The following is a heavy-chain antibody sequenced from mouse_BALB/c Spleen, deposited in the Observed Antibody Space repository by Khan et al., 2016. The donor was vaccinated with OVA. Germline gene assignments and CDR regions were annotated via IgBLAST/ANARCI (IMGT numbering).Heavy chain of an antibody. D-gene: IGHD1-1*01. CDR2: ISYSGST. CDR3: ARQNYCYYAIDY. J-gene: IGHJ4*01. Sequence: EVQLQESGPGLVKPSHSLSLTCTVTGYSITSNYAWNWIRQFPGNRLEWMGYISYSGSTSYNPSLKSRTSITRDTSTNPFFLQLNSLTTEDTATYYCARQNYCYYAIDYWGQGTPVTVSA. CDR1: GYSITSNYA. V-gene: IGHV3-2*02.